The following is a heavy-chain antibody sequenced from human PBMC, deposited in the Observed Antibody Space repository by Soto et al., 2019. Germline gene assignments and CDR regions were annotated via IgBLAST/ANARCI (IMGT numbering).Heavy chain of an antibody. Sequence: GGSLRLSCAASGFTFSAYSINWVRQAPGKGLDWVSSISSTSSVIFYAESVRGRFTISRDNAKNSLYLQMNGLRAEDTAVYYCVRGGSGATSADPFDAWGQGTLVTVSS. CDR2: ISSTSSVI. D-gene: IGHD3-10*01. CDR3: VRGGSGATSADPFDA. V-gene: IGHV3-21*01. J-gene: IGHJ3*01. CDR1: GFTFSAYS.